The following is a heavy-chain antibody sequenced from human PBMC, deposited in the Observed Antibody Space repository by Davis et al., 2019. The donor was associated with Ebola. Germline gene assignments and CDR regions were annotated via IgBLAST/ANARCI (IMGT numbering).Heavy chain of an antibody. CDR2: ISYDGRKE. CDR1: GFTFATYA. V-gene: IGHV3-30*04. J-gene: IGHJ4*02. Sequence: PGGSLRLSCAASGFTFATYAMHWVRQAPGKGLEWVAVISYDGRKEYYEDSVKGRFTISRDNSRNTLYLQMNSLRTEDAAVYYCAASSPAVSGPFDYWGRGTLVTVSS. D-gene: IGHD6-19*01. CDR3: AASSPAVSGPFDY.